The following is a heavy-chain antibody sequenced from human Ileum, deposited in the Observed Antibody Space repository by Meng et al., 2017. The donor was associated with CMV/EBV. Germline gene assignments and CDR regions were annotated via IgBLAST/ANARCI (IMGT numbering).Heavy chain of an antibody. J-gene: IGHJ5*02. CDR1: GFSLSTSGVG. CDR2: IYWNDNK. Sequence: SGPTLVKPTQTLTLTCTFSGFSLSTSGVGVGWIRQPPGKALEWLALIYWNDNKRYSPSLKSRLTITKDTSKNQVVLTMTDMDPVDTATYHCAHSPALPGYCSSSSCITWFDPWGQGTLVTVSS. CDR3: AHSPALPGYCSSSSCITWFDP. D-gene: IGHD2-2*01. V-gene: IGHV2-5*01.